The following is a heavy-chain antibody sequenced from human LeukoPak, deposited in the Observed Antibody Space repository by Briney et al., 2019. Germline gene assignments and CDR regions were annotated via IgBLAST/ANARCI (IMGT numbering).Heavy chain of an antibody. CDR1: GYTFTGYY. Sequence: WASVKVSCKASGYTFTGYYIHWVRQAPGQGLEWMGWINPKSGGTNYEQKFQGRVTMTRDTSISTAYMELSRLRSDDTAVYYCVRDGVGAGKTFDYWGQGTQVTVSS. J-gene: IGHJ4*02. CDR3: VRDGVGAGKTFDY. D-gene: IGHD3-16*01. V-gene: IGHV1-2*02. CDR2: INPKSGGT.